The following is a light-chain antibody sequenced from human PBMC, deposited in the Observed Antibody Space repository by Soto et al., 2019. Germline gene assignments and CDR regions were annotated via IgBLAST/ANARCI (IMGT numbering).Light chain of an antibody. J-gene: IGKJ1*01. CDR2: WAS. V-gene: IGKV4-1*01. CDR3: QQYYDAPQT. Sequence: DIVMTQSPDSLAVSLGERATINCKSSQSVLYSSNNKNYLAWYQQKPGQPPKLLIYWASTRESGVPDRFNGSGSGTDFTLTISSLQAEDVAVYYCQQYYDAPQTFGQGTKVEIK. CDR1: QSVLYSSNNKNY.